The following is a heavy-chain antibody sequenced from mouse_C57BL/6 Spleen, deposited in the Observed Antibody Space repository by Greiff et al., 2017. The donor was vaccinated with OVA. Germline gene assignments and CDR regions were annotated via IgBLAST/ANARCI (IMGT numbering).Heavy chain of an antibody. CDR2: IRNKANGYTT. V-gene: IGHV7-3*01. CDR1: GFTFTDYY. J-gene: IGHJ4*01. Sequence: EVKLQESGGGLVQPGGSLSLSCAASGFTFTDYYMSWVRQPPGTALEWLGFIRNKANGYTTEYSASVKGRFTISRDNSQSIRYLQMNALRAEDSATYDCARSGTFYAMDYGGQGAAVTVSS. D-gene: IGHD4-1*01. CDR3: ARSGTFYAMDY.